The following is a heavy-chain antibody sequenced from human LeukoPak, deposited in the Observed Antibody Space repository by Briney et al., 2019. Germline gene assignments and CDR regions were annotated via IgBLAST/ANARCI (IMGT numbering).Heavy chain of an antibody. CDR1: GLKVRDSY. Sequence: PGGSLRLSCAASGLKVRDSYMSWVRQAPGKGLEWVSVIYRNGSIYYADFAKGRFTNSRDNSKNTLSLQMNSLRAEDTAKYYCAEIHVWGRGTLVTVS. J-gene: IGHJ3*01. CDR2: IYRNGSI. V-gene: IGHV3-53*01. CDR3: AEIHV. D-gene: IGHD5-24*01.